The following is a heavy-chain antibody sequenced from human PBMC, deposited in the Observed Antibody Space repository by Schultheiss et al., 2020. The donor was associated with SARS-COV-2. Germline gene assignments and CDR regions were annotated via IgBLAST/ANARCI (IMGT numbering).Heavy chain of an antibody. CDR3: ARDYTLSTNLRYFDP. CDR2: IIPIFGTA. V-gene: IGHV1-69*13. J-gene: IGHJ5*02. CDR1: GGTFSSYA. D-gene: IGHD2/OR15-2a*01. Sequence: SVKVSCKASGGTFSSYAISWVRQAPGQGLEWMGGIIPIFGTANYAQKFQGRVTISADESTSTVYMDLSSLRFEDTADDTAVYYCARDYTLSTNLRYFDPWGQGTLVTVSS.